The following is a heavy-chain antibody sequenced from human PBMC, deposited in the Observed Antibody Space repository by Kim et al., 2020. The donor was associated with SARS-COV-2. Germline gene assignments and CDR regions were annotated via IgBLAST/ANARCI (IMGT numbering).Heavy chain of an antibody. CDR1: GFTFSSYS. Sequence: GGSLRLSCAASGFTFSSYSMNWVRQAPGKGLEWFSSISSSSSYIYYADSVNGRFTISRDNTKNSLYLQMNSLRAEETAVYYCARVPSSPYIVVVPAALLGTDHYYYGMVVWGQRTTVTVSS. J-gene: IGHJ6*02. V-gene: IGHV3-21*01. D-gene: IGHD2-2*01. CDR3: ARVPSSPYIVVVPAALLGTDHYYYGMVV. CDR2: ISSSSSYI.